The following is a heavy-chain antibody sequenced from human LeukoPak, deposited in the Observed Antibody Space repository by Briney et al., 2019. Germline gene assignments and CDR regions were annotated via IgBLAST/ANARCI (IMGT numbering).Heavy chain of an antibody. J-gene: IGHJ4*02. Sequence: PGGSLRLSCAASEFTFSRYSMNWVRQAPGKGLEWLSYISSSSSTIYYADSVKGRFTISRDNAKNSLFLQMNSLRAEDTAVYYCARDHYNILTGYFSYWGQGTLVAVSS. V-gene: IGHV3-48*04. D-gene: IGHD3-9*01. CDR2: ISSSSSTI. CDR1: EFTFSRYS. CDR3: ARDHYNILTGYFSY.